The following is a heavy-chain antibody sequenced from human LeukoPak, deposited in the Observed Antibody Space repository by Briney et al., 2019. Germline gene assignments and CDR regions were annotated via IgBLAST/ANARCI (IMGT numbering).Heavy chain of an antibody. J-gene: IGHJ4*02. CDR3: AKDPHSSSWYYFDS. CDR1: RFTFSYFA. Sequence: GGSLRLSCAASRFTFSYFAMHWVRQAPGKGLEWVAVLSDDGSNKFYADSVKGRFTISRDNSKNTLYLQMNSLRAENTAFYYCAKDPHSSSWYYFDSWGQGTLVTVSS. CDR2: LSDDGSNK. V-gene: IGHV3-30*18. D-gene: IGHD6-13*01.